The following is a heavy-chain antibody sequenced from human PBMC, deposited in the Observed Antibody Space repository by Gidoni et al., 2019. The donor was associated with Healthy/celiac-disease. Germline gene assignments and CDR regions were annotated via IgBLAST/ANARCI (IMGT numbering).Heavy chain of an antibody. J-gene: IGHJ4*02. CDR1: GGTFSSYA. V-gene: IGHV1-69*01. Sequence: QVQLVQSGAEVKKPGSSVKVSCQASGGTFSSYAIRWVRQAPGQGLEWMGGIIPIFGTANYAQKFQGIVTITADESTSTAYMELSSLRSEDTAVYYCARGPEWELLRYPPDYWGQGTLVTVSS. CDR3: ARGPEWELLRYPPDY. D-gene: IGHD1-26*01. CDR2: IIPIFGTA.